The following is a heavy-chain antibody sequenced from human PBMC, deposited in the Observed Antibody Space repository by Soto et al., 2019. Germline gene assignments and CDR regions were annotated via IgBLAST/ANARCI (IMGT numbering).Heavy chain of an antibody. J-gene: IGHJ1*01. Sequence: QVQLQQWGAGLLKPSETRSLTCAVYGGSFSGYYWSWIRQPPGKGLEWIGEINHSGSTNYNPSLKSRVTISVDTSKNQFSLKPSSVTAADTAVYYCARAQRRYYYGSWGQGTLVTVSS. CDR1: GGSFSGYY. V-gene: IGHV4-34*01. CDR3: ARAQRRYYYGS. CDR2: INHSGST. D-gene: IGHD3-10*01.